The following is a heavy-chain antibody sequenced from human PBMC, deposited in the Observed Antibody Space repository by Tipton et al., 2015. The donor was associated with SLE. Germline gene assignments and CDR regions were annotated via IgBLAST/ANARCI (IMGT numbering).Heavy chain of an antibody. V-gene: IGHV4-39*01. CDR2: IYYSGST. J-gene: IGHJ3*02. D-gene: IGHD3-10*01. CDR1: GGSISSSSYY. CDR3: ARPGGSGTKGYGAFDI. Sequence: LRLSCTVSGGSISSSSYYWGWIRQPPGKGLEWIGSIYYSGSTYYNPSLKSRVTISVDTSKNQFSLKLSSVTAADTAVYYCARPGGSGTKGYGAFDIWGQGTLVTVSS.